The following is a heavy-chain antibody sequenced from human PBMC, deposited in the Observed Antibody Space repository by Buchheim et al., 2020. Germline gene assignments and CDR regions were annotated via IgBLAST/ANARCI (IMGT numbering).Heavy chain of an antibody. CDR2: INSDGSST. J-gene: IGHJ5*02. CDR3: ARGPYSYSSSWYVPDDWFDP. Sequence: EVQLVESGGGLVQPGGSLRLSCAASGFTFSSYWVHWVRQAPGKGLVWVSRINSDGSSTSYADSVKGRFTISRDNAKNTLYLQMNSLRAEDTAVYYCARGPYSYSSSWYVPDDWFDPWGQGTL. CDR1: GFTFSSYW. V-gene: IGHV3-74*01. D-gene: IGHD6-13*01.